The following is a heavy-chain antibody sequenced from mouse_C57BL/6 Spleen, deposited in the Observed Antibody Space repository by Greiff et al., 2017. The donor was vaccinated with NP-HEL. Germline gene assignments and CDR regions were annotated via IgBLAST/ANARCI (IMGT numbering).Heavy chain of an antibody. CDR2: IDPSDSYT. Sequence: VQLQQPGAELVMPGASVKLSCKASGYTFTSYWMHWVKQRPGQGLEWIGEIDPSDSYTNYNQQFKGKSTLTVDKSSSTAYMQLSSLTSEDSAVYYCARGTTVVADYWGQGTTLTVSS. J-gene: IGHJ2*01. CDR1: GYTFTSYW. CDR3: ARGTTVVADY. V-gene: IGHV1-69*01. D-gene: IGHD1-1*01.